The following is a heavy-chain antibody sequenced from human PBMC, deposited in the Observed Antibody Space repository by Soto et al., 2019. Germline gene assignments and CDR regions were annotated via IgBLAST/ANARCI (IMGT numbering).Heavy chain of an antibody. CDR3: ARNAVGRSRRNGFDP. CDR1: GYTFTGYY. CDR2: INANNGST. V-gene: IGHV1-18*04. D-gene: IGHD2-15*01. Sequence: ASVKVSCKASGYTFTGYYMHWVRQAPGQGLEWMGWINANNGSTNYAQKLQGRVTMTTDTSTSTAYMELRSLRSDDTAVYYCARNAVGRSRRNGFDPGGQGTLVTVSS. J-gene: IGHJ5*02.